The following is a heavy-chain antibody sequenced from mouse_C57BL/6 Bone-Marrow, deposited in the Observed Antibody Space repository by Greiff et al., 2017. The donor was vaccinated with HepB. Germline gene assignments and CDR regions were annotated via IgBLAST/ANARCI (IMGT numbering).Heavy chain of an antibody. Sequence: EVKVVESGGDLVKPGGSLKLSCAASGFTFSSYGMSWVRQTPDKRLEWVASISSGGSYTYYPDSVKGRFTISRDNAKNTLYLQMSSLKSEDTAMSYCASSYGEGFAYWGQGTGVTVSA. CDR3: ASSYGEGFAY. CDR2: ISSGGSYT. CDR1: GFTFSSYG. D-gene: IGHD2-13*01. J-gene: IGHJ3*01. V-gene: IGHV5-6*01.